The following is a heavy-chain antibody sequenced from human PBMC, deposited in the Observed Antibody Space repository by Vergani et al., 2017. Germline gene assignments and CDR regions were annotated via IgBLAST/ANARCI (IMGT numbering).Heavy chain of an antibody. CDR1: GGTFSSYA. CDR2: IIPIFGTA. J-gene: IGHJ3*02. D-gene: IGHD1-26*01. Sequence: QVQLVQSGAEVKKPGSSVKVSCKASGGTFSSYAISWVRQAPGQGLEWMGGIIPIFGTANYAQKFQGRVTITAGESTSTAYMELSSLRSEDTAVYYCARDSNVATYSGSYGDNDAFDIWGQGTMVTVSS. V-gene: IGHV1-69*01. CDR3: ARDSNVATYSGSYGDNDAFDI.